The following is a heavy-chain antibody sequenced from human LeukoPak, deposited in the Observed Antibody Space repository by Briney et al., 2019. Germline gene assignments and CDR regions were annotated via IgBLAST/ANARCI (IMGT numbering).Heavy chain of an antibody. CDR3: APTCSGGTCYLFDY. D-gene: IGHD2-15*01. V-gene: IGHV3-23*01. CDR2: ISDDGGST. J-gene: IGHJ4*02. CDR1: GFTFGSYA. Sequence: GGSLRLSCAASGFTFGSYAMTWVRQAPGKGLEWVSVISDDGGSTYYADSVKGRFTISRDNSKNTLYLQMNSLRAEDTAVYYCAPTCSGGTCYLFDYWGQGTLVTVSS.